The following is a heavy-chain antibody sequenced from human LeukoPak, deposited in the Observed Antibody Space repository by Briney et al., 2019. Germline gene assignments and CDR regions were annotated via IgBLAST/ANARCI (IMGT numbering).Heavy chain of an antibody. CDR2: ISSGGNT. V-gene: IGHV3-53*01. CDR3: AREVRGYYFDY. CDR1: GFTVTSNY. J-gene: IGHJ4*02. D-gene: IGHD5-12*01. Sequence: PGGSLRLSCAASGFTVTSNYMTWVRQAPGKGLEWGSVISSGGNTYYADSVKGRFTISRDNSKNTVYLQMSGLRAEDTAVYYCAREVRGYYFDYWGQGTLVTASS.